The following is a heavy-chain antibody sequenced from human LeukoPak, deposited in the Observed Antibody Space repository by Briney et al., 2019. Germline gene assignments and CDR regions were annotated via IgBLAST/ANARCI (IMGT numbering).Heavy chain of an antibody. D-gene: IGHD5-12*01. CDR2: IRYDGSNK. V-gene: IGHV3-30*02. J-gene: IGHJ4*02. CDR1: GFTFSSYG. Sequence: GGSLRLSCAAPGFTFSSYGMHWVRQAPGKGLEWVAFIRYDGSNKYYADSVKGRFTISRDNSKNTLYLQMNSLRAEGTAVYYCAKGGRGYSGYDLDYWGQGTLVTVSS. CDR3: AKGGRGYSGYDLDY.